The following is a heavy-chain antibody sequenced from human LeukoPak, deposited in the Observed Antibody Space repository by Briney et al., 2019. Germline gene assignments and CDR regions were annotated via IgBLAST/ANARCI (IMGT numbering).Heavy chain of an antibody. D-gene: IGHD3-16*01. CDR2: IWYDGSNK. J-gene: IGHJ3*01. CDR3: AREEAPIEGDDAFDF. Sequence: GGSLRLSCAASGFTFSSYGMHWVRQAPGKGLEWVAVIWYDGSNKYYADSVKGRFTISRDNAMNTLFLQMNSLSIEDTAVYYCAREEAPIEGDDAFDFWGQGAMVIVSS. CDR1: GFTFSSYG. V-gene: IGHV3-33*01.